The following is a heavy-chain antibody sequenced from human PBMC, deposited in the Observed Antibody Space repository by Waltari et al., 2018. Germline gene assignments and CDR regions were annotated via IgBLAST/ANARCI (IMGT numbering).Heavy chain of an antibody. CDR2: RSAYKGNT. V-gene: IGHV1-18*01. Sequence: QVQLVQSGAEVKKPGASVKVSCKASGYTFTSYGISWVRQAPGQGLEWMGWRSAYKGNTNYEQKLQGRVNMTTDTSTSTAYMELRSLRSDDTAVYYCARGPPEYGDPPNDAFDIWGQGTMVTVSS. J-gene: IGHJ3*02. D-gene: IGHD4-17*01. CDR1: GYTFTSYG. CDR3: ARGPPEYGDPPNDAFDI.